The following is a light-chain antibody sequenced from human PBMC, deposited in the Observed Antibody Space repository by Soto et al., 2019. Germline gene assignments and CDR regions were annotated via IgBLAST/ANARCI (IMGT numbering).Light chain of an antibody. V-gene: IGKV3-20*01. J-gene: IGKJ1*01. CDR3: QQYGSSGT. CDR1: EGGSSGD. Sequence: EIVLTQSPGTLSWSPGERATRSCRAREGGSSGDLVWYQQKPGQAPRLLIYDASNRATGIPDRFSGSGSGTDFTLTISRLEPEDFAVYYCQQYGSSGTFGQGTKVDIK. CDR2: DAS.